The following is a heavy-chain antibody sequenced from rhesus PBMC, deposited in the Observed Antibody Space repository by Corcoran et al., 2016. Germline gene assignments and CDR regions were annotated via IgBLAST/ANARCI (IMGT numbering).Heavy chain of an antibody. Sequence: QLQLQESGPGLVKPSETLSVTCAVSGGSISSSYWSWIRQAPGKGLEWIGYIYGSGSSTNYNPSLQSRVTLSVDTSKTQLSLKLSSVTAADTAVYYCARTGSWNAPNYWGQGVLVTVSS. CDR2: IYGSGSST. V-gene: IGHV4-169*01. J-gene: IGHJ4*01. CDR1: GGSISSSY. CDR3: ARTGSWNAPNY. D-gene: IGHD6-25*01.